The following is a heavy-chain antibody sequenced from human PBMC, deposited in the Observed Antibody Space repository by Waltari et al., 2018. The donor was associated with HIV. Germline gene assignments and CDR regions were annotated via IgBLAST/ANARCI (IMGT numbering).Heavy chain of an antibody. CDR1: GFTFSSYG. CDR3: AKTENYYDSSGYYPGLWHWDY. J-gene: IGHJ4*02. V-gene: IGHV3-30*18. Sequence: QVQLVESGGGVVQPGRSLRLSCAASGFTFSSYGMHWVRQAPGKGLEWVAVISYDGSNKYYADSVKGRFTISRDNSKNTLYLQMNSLRAEDTAVYYCAKTENYYDSSGYYPGLWHWDYWGQGTLVTVSS. CDR2: ISYDGSNK. D-gene: IGHD3-22*01.